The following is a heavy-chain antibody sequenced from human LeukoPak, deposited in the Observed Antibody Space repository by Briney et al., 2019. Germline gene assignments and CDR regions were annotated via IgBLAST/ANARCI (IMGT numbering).Heavy chain of an antibody. CDR2: IYYSGST. CDR3: ARAGRGYNYGFVPSELDYYYYYMDV. Sequence: SETLSLTCSVSGGSISRYYWTWIRQPPGKGLEWIGYIYYSGSTNYNPSLKSRVTISVDTSKNQLSLKLSSVTAADTAVYYCARAGRGYNYGFVPSELDYYYYYMDVWGKGTTVTVSS. J-gene: IGHJ6*03. CDR1: GGSISRYY. D-gene: IGHD5-18*01. V-gene: IGHV4-59*01.